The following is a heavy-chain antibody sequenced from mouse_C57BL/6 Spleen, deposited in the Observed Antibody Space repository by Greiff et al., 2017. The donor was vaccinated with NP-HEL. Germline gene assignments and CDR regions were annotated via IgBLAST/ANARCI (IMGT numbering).Heavy chain of an antibody. Sequence: EVKLVESGGGLVKPGGSLKLSCAASGFTFSDYGMHWVRQAPEKGLEWVAYISSGSSTIYYADTVKGRFTISRDNAKNTLFLQMTSLRSEDTAMYYCARVYYGSSSYYYAMDYWGQGTSVTVSS. CDR2: ISSGSSTI. CDR1: GFTFSDYG. D-gene: IGHD1-1*01. CDR3: ARVYYGSSSYYYAMDY. J-gene: IGHJ4*01. V-gene: IGHV5-17*01.